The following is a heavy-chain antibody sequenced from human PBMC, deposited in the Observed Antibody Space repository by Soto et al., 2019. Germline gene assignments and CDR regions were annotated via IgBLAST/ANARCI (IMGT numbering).Heavy chain of an antibody. V-gene: IGHV1-69*02. CDR1: GGTFSSYT. CDR3: ATRLNDFWSGYRYYYYGMDV. CDR2: IIPILGIA. J-gene: IGHJ6*02. Sequence: ASVKVSCKASGGTFSSYTISWVRQAPGQGLEWMGRIIPILGIANYAQKFQGRVTITADKSTSTAYMELSSLRSEDTAVYYCATRLNDFWSGYRYYYYGMDVWGQGTTVTVS. D-gene: IGHD3-3*01.